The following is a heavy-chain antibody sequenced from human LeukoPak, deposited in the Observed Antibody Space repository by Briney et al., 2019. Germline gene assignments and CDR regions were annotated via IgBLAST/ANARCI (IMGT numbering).Heavy chain of an antibody. D-gene: IGHD6-19*01. CDR1: GXSFTNYW. CDR2: IYPGDSDT. V-gene: IGHV5-51*01. Sequence: GESLKISCKGSGXSFTNYWIAWVRQMPGKGLEWMGIIYPGDSDTRYSPSFQGQVTISADTSISTANLQWNSLKASDTAMYYCARHRAIAMAGTDFDFWGQGTLVTVSS. J-gene: IGHJ4*02. CDR3: ARHRAIAMAGTDFDF.